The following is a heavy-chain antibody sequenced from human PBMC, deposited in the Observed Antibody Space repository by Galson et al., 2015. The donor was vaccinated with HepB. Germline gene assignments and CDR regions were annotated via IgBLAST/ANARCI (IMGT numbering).Heavy chain of an antibody. CDR3: ARGSGTSWYFPLDPFDI. J-gene: IGHJ3*02. Sequence: SLRLSCAASEFTFSNYRMTWVRHAPGKGLEWVASINQVGRETYYMDSVKGRFTISRDDAKKSLYLQMNSLRVEDTAVYYCARGSGTSWYFPLDPFDIWGQGTMVTVSS. D-gene: IGHD6-13*01. CDR1: EFTFSNYR. CDR2: INQVGRET. V-gene: IGHV3-7*03.